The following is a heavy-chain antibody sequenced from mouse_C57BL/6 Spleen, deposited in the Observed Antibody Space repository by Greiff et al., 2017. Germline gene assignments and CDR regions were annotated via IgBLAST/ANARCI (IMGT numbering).Heavy chain of an antibody. CDR1: GYTFTSYW. V-gene: IGHV1-50*01. J-gene: IGHJ4*01. CDR2: IDPSDSYT. CDR3: ARHYYGSRGDYAMDY. Sequence: QVQLQQPGAELVKPGASVMLSCKASGYTFTSYWMQWVKQRPGQGLEWIGEIDPSDSYTNYNQKFKGKATLTVDTSSSTAYMQLSSLTSEDSAVYYCARHYYGSRGDYAMDYWGQGTSVTVSS. D-gene: IGHD1-1*01.